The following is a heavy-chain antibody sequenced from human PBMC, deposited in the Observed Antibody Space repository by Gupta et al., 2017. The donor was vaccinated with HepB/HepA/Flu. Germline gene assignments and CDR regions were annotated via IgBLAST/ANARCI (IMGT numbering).Heavy chain of an antibody. CDR1: GFTFSRYA. J-gene: IGHJ4*02. V-gene: IGHV3-30-3*01. CDR2: ISYDGINK. D-gene: IGHD3-22*01. Sequence: QVQLVESGGGVVQPGSSLRLSCAASGFTFSRYAMHWVRQAPGKGLEWVAVISYDGINKYYADSVKGRFTISRDNSKNTLYLQMNSLRAEDTAVYYCARGDYYDSSGSSYWGQGTLVTVSS. CDR3: ARGDYYDSSGSSY.